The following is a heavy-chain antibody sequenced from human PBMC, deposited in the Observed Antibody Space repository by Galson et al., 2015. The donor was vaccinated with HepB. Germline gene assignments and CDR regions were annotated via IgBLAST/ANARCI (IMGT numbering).Heavy chain of an antibody. CDR3: VRVSTWGGYYHAFDY. CDR1: GFTFSSYW. CDR2: INSDGSTT. Sequence: SLRLSCAASGFTFSSYWMHWVRQAPGKGLVWVSRINSDGSTTSYADSVKGRFTISRDNAKNTLYLQMNSLRAEDTAVYYCVRVSTWGGYYHAFDYWGQGTLVTVSS. D-gene: IGHD3-3*01. J-gene: IGHJ4*02. V-gene: IGHV3-74*01.